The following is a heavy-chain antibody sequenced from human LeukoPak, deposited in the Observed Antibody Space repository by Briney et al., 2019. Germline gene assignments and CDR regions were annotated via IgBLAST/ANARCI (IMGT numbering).Heavy chain of an antibody. CDR2: INPNSGGT. D-gene: IGHD5-18*01. Sequence: ASVKVSCKASGYTFTGYYMHWVRQAPGQGLEWMGWINPNSGGTNYAQKFQGWVTMTRDTSISTAYMELSRLRSDDTAVYYCARDGVTAGYSYGVWALAFDIWGQGTMVTVSS. CDR1: GYTFTGYY. CDR3: ARDGVTAGYSYGVWALAFDI. J-gene: IGHJ3*02. V-gene: IGHV1-2*04.